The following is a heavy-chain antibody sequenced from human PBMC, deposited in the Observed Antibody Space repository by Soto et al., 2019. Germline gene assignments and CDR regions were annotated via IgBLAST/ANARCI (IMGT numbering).Heavy chain of an antibody. J-gene: IGHJ4*02. CDR2: ISYDGSNK. Sequence: QVQLVESGGGVVQPGRSLRLSCAASGFTFSSYAMHWVRQAPGKGLEWVAVISYDGSNKYYADSVKGRFTISRDNSKNTLYLQMNSMRAEDTAVYYCARAHDSSGYYMFSIGYWGQGTLVTVSS. CDR3: ARAHDSSGYYMFSIGY. CDR1: GFTFSSYA. D-gene: IGHD3-22*01. V-gene: IGHV3-30-3*01.